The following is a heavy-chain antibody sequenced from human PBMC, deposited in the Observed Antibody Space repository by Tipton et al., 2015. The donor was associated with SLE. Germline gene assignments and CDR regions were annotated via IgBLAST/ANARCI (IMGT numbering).Heavy chain of an antibody. CDR2: SFHGGCT. V-gene: IGHV4-38-2*02. D-gene: IGHD4/OR15-4a*01. J-gene: IGHJ3*02. CDR1: GYSISSGYY. CDR3: AREGNYGGLPRAFDI. Sequence: TLSLTCTVSGYSISSGYYWGWSRQPPGKGLQWLGCSFHGGCTYYNPSLKSRLTILVDTSKNQFSLKLSSVTAADAAVYYCAREGNYGGLPRAFDIWGQGTMVTVSS.